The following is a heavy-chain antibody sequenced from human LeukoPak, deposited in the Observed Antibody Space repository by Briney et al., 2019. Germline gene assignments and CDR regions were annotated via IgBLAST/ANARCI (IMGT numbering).Heavy chain of an antibody. CDR3: ARELLWLGKYYFDY. V-gene: IGHV3-23*01. D-gene: IGHD3-10*01. Sequence: PGGSLRLSCAASGFTFSSYAMSWVRQAPGKGLEWVSAIGASGGSTFYADSVKGRFAISRDNYKNTLYLQLNSLRAEDTAVYYCARELLWLGKYYFDYWGQGTLVTVSS. CDR2: IGASGGST. J-gene: IGHJ4*02. CDR1: GFTFSSYA.